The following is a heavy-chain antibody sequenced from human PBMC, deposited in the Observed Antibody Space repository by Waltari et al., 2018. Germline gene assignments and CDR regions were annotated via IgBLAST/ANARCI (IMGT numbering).Heavy chain of an antibody. D-gene: IGHD5-18*01. J-gene: IGHJ4*02. CDR1: GFPFSNCT. Sequence: DVQLLESGGGLAQPGRSLRLSCTAAGFPFSNCTLTWVRPAPGKGLEWVSGISGSGISRYYADSVKGRFSISRDKSKNTMYMQMNSLRVEDTAVYYCAKSSGYSYGLRLDYWGQGILVTVSS. CDR2: ISGSGISR. CDR3: AKSSGYSYGLRLDY. V-gene: IGHV3-23*01.